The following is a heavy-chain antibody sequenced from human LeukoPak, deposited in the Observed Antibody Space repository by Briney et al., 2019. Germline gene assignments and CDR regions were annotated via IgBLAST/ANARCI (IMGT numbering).Heavy chain of an antibody. V-gene: IGHV4-59*01. D-gene: IGHD5/OR15-5a*01. CDR1: GGSISSFY. CDR2: ISYSETT. J-gene: IGHJ3*02. Sequence: PSETLSLTCTVSGGSISSFYWSWIRQPPGKGLEYIGYISYSETTSYNPSLKSRVTISVGTSKNQFSLKLTSVTAADTAVYYCARDKGLPQAFDIWGQGTMVTVSS. CDR3: ARDKGLPQAFDI.